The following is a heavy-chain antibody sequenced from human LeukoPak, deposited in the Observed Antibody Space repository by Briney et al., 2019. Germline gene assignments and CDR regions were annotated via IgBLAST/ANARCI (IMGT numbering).Heavy chain of an antibody. CDR3: ARHRSIAAAGKPSRYWFDP. CDR1: GGSISSSSYY. J-gene: IGHJ5*02. V-gene: IGHV4-39*01. Sequence: SETLSLTCTVSGGSISSSSYYWGWIRQPPGKGLEWIGSIYYSGSTYYNPSLKSRVTISVDTSKNQFSLKLSSVTAADTAVYYCARHRSIAAAGKPSRYWFDPWGQGTLVTVSS. D-gene: IGHD6-13*01. CDR2: IYYSGST.